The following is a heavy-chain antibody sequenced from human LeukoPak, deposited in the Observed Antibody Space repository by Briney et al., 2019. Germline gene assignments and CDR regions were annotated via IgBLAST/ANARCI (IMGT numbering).Heavy chain of an antibody. Sequence: SETLSLTCTVSGGSISSYYWSWIRQPPGKGLEWIGYIFYSGSTYYNPSLRGRVTISVDTSTNHFSLKLNSVTAADTAVYYCARLDNSGYYTLDVWGQGTTVTVSS. CDR2: IFYSGST. CDR3: ARLDNSGYYTLDV. J-gene: IGHJ6*02. D-gene: IGHD3-22*01. CDR1: GGSISSYY. V-gene: IGHV4-59*08.